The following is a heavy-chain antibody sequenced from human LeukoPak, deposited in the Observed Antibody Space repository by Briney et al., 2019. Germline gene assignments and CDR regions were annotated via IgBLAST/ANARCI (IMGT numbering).Heavy chain of an antibody. Sequence: GGSLRLSCAASGFTFSSYSMNWVRQAPGRGLEWVSSISSSGTYRYYADSAEGRFTISRDNAKNSLYLQMNSLRAEDTAVYSCARVGNNTSGYWGQGTLVTVSS. CDR2: ISSSGTYR. D-gene: IGHD1-14*01. J-gene: IGHJ4*02. CDR1: GFTFSSYS. V-gene: IGHV3-21*01. CDR3: ARVGNNTSGY.